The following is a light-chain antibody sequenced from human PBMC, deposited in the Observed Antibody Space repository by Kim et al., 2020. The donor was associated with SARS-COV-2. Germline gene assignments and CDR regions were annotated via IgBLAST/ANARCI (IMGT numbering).Light chain of an antibody. V-gene: IGLV1-44*01. J-gene: IGLJ3*02. CDR1: SSNIGTKS. Sequence: ELTQPPSASGTPGQRVTISSSGSSSNIGTKSVSWYQQLPGTAPKLLIYRNNQRPSGVPDRFSGSKSGTSDSLAISGLQSEDEADYHCAAWDDSLNGQVFGGGTQLTVL. CDR2: RNN. CDR3: AAWDDSLNGQV.